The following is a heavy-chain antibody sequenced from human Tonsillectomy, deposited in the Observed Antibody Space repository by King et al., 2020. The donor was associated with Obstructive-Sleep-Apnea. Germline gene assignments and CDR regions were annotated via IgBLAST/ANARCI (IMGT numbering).Heavy chain of an antibody. CDR2: KKQDGSEK. CDR1: GFTFTSYW. J-gene: IGHJ3*02. CDR3: ARVVLAAFDI. V-gene: IGHV3-7*01. Sequence: VQLVESGGGLVQPGGSLRLSCAASGFTFTSYWMTWVRQAPGKGLEWVANKKQDGSEKYYGDSVKGRFTISRDNAKNSVDLQMHSLRGEDTAVYYCARVVLAAFDIWGQGTVVTVSS.